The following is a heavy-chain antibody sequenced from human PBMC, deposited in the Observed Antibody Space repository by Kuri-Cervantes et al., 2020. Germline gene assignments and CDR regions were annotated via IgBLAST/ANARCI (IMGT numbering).Heavy chain of an antibody. Sequence: ESLKISCTVSGGSISSYYWSWIGQPPGKGLEWIGYIYYSGSTNYNPSLKSRVTISVDTSKNQFSLKLSSVTAADTAVYYCARDLYYFDYWGQGTLVTVSS. V-gene: IGHV4-59*01. D-gene: IGHD2-8*01. CDR2: IYYSGST. CDR1: GGSISSYY. J-gene: IGHJ4*02. CDR3: ARDLYYFDY.